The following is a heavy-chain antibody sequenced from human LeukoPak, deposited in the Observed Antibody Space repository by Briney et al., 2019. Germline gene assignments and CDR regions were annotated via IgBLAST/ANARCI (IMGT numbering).Heavy chain of an antibody. CDR3: AGDLTVATIRTPLQH. Sequence: PGGSLRLSCAVSGFTFSSYGMHWVRQAPGKGLEWVAVIWYDGSNKYYADSVKGRFTISRDISKNTVHLQMNSLRAEDTAVYYCAGDLTVATIRTPLQHWGQGTLLTVSS. CDR1: GFTFSSYG. CDR2: IWYDGSNK. J-gene: IGHJ1*01. V-gene: IGHV3-33*08. D-gene: IGHD5-12*01.